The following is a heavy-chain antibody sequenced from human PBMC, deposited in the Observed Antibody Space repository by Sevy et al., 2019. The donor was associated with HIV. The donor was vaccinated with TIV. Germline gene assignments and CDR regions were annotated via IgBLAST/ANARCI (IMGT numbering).Heavy chain of an antibody. CDR2: ISFSGNYI. Sequence: GGSLRLSCVASGINFKTYKINWVRQTPGKGLEWVSSISFSGNYIYYADFAKGRFTISRDNARNSVYLQMISLTAEDTAVYYCATSSGWALDYWGQGTLVTVSS. D-gene: IGHD6-19*01. V-gene: IGHV3-21*01. CDR3: ATSSGWALDY. CDR1: GINFKTYK. J-gene: IGHJ4*02.